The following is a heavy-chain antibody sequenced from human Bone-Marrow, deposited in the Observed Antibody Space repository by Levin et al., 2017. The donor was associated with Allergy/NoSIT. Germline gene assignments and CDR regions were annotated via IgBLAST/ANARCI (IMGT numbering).Heavy chain of an antibody. CDR3: ARGIVTTVKHYFES. D-gene: IGHD4-17*01. V-gene: IGHV4-61*01. CDR1: GGSVGRGSYS. CDR2: FSYNGRT. J-gene: IGHJ4*02. Sequence: SETLSLTCTVSGGSVGRGSYSWGWIRQPPGKGLEWIGDFSYNGRTTYNPSFESRVTISVDTSKNHFSLKVTSVTPADMAVHYCARGIVTTVKHYFESWGQGNLVTVS.